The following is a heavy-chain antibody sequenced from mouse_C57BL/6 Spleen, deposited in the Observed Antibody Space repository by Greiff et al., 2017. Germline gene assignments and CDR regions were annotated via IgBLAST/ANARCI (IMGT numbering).Heavy chain of an antibody. Sequence: EVKVEESGGGLVKPGGSLKLSCAASGFTFSSYSMSWVRQTPEKRLEWVATISDSGSYTYYPDNVKGRFTISIDHATNTLYLQMSHLKSADTAMYYCGRELYYSNNGGFDDWGTGTMVTVSA. CDR2: ISDSGSYT. CDR3: GRELYYSNNGGFDD. J-gene: IGHJ1*03. D-gene: IGHD2-5*01. V-gene: IGHV5-4*01. CDR1: GFTFSSYS.